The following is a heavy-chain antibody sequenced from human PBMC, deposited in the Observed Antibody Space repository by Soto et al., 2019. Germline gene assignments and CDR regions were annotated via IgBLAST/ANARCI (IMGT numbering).Heavy chain of an antibody. CDR1: GYTFTSYY. J-gene: IGHJ6*02. CDR3: ARASGSGSYWRGLYYYYGMDV. D-gene: IGHD3-10*01. V-gene: IGHV1-46*01. CDR2: INPSGGST. Sequence: ASVKLSCKASGYTFTSYYMHWVRQAPGQGLEWMGIINPSGGSTSYAQKFQGRVTMTRDTSTSTVYMELSSLRSEDTAVYYCARASGSGSYWRGLYYYYGMDVWGQGTTVTVSS.